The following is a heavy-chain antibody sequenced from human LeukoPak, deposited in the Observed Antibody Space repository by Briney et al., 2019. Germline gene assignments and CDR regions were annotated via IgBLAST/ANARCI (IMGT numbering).Heavy chain of an antibody. J-gene: IGHJ4*02. CDR1: GFTFSSYW. V-gene: IGHV3-7*01. CDR2: MKQDGSEK. Sequence: GGSLRLSCAASGFTFSSYWMGWVRQAPGKGLEWVANMKQDGSEKYYVDSVKGRFTISRDNAKNSLYLQMNSLRAEDTAVYYCARDGIAAAPFDYWGQGTLVTVSS. D-gene: IGHD6-13*01. CDR3: ARDGIAAAPFDY.